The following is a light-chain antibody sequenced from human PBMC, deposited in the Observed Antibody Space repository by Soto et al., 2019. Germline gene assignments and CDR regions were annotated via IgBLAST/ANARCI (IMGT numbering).Light chain of an antibody. CDR3: CSMAPTYSLDVV. Sequence: QSVLTQPRSVSGSPGQSVTISCTGTSSDVGGYNYVSWYQQRPGRAPRLMIYEVTKRPSGVPERFSGSKSGNTAALTISGLQADDEDEYCRCSMAPTYSLDVVFGGGTKLTVL. J-gene: IGLJ2*01. CDR1: SSDVGGYNY. V-gene: IGLV2-11*01. CDR2: EVT.